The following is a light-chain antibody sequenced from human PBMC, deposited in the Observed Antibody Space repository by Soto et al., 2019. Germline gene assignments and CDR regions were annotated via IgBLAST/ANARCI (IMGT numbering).Light chain of an antibody. CDR2: KAS. CDR1: QTITTS. Sequence: DIQMTQSPSTLSASVGDRVTITCRASQTITTSLAWYQQKPGKAPKLLIYKASSLESGVPSRFSGSESGTEFTLTISSLQPDDFATYYCQQYDSYSLRTFGQGTRVEI. V-gene: IGKV1-5*03. CDR3: QQYDSYSLRT. J-gene: IGKJ1*01.